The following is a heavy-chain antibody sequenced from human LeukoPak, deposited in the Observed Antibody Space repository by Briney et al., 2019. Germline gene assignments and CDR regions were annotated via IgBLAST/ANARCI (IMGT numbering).Heavy chain of an antibody. CDR2: ISGSGGNI. CDR3: ASARGSNYGSLGD. V-gene: IGHV3-23*01. J-gene: IGHJ4*02. Sequence: PGGSLRLSCAASGFTFANHAMSWVRQAPGKGLEWVSAISGSGGNIYYADSVKGRFSISRDNSKNTLYLQMNSLRAEDTAVYYCASARGSNYGSLGDWGQGTLVTVSS. CDR1: GFTFANHA. D-gene: IGHD5-18*01.